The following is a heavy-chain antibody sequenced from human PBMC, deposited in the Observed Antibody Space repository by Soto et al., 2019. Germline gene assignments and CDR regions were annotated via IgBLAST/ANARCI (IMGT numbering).Heavy chain of an antibody. Sequence: QVQLQESGPGLVKPSQTLSLTCTVSGVSISSGGYYWSWIRQHPGKGLEWIGYIDYSGSTYYNPYLKSRVTLSVDTSKNQFYLKLSSVTAADTDVYYFERDKNPTMIGAYGMDVWGQGTTVTVSS. J-gene: IGHJ6*02. CDR3: ERDKNPTMIGAYGMDV. V-gene: IGHV4-31*03. D-gene: IGHD3-22*01. CDR2: IDYSGST. CDR1: GVSISSGGYY.